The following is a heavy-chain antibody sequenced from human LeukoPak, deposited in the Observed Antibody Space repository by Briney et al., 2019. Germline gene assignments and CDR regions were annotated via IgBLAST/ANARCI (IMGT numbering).Heavy chain of an antibody. J-gene: IGHJ5*02. V-gene: IGHV1-18*01. D-gene: IGHD5-12*01. Sequence: RASVKVSCKASGYIFTSYGISWVRQAPGQGLEWMGWISAYNGNTNYAQKFQGRVTMTTDTSTSAAYMELRSLRSDDTAVYYCARDLSRGYRASVWFDPWGQGTLVTVSS. CDR1: GYIFTSYG. CDR2: ISAYNGNT. CDR3: ARDLSRGYRASVWFDP.